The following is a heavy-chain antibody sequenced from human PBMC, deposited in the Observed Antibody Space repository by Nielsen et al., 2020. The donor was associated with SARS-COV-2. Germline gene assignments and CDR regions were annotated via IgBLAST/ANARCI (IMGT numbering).Heavy chain of an antibody. Sequence: ASVKVSCKASGYTFTNYAMNWVRQAPGQGLEWMGWISTDSGNPTYAQGFTGRFVFSLDTSVTTTYLQISNLKAEDTAVYYCAREQSFCGVDCYSYFDFWGQGALVPVSS. V-gene: IGHV7-4-1*02. CDR2: ISTDSGNP. D-gene: IGHD2-21*02. CDR3: AREQSFCGVDCYSYFDF. CDR1: GYTFTNYA. J-gene: IGHJ4*02.